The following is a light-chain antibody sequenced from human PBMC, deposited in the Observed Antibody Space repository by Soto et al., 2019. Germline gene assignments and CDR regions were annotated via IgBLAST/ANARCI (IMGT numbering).Light chain of an antibody. CDR2: AAS. CDR1: QGISTY. V-gene: IGKV1-9*01. CDR3: QKLNSYPLT. J-gene: IGKJ4*01. Sequence: DIKLTQSPSFLSASVGDRVTITCRASQGISTYLAWYQQRPGKAPKLLIFAASTLQSGVPSRFSGSGSGTEFTLTISSLQPEDFATYYCQKLNSYPLTFGGGTKVEIK.